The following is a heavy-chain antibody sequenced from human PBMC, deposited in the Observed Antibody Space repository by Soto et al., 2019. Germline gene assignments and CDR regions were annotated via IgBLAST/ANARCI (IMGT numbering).Heavy chain of an antibody. V-gene: IGHV2-70*04. CDR2: IDWDDDK. CDR3: ARAYSSGLDY. D-gene: IGHD6-19*01. CDR1: GFSLSTSGMR. Sequence: SGPTLVNPTQTLTLTCTFSGFSLSTSGMRVSWIRQPPGKALEWLARIDWDDDKFYSTSLKTRLTISKDTSKNQVVLTMTNMDPVDTDTYYCARAYSSGLDYWGQGTPVPVYS. J-gene: IGHJ4*02.